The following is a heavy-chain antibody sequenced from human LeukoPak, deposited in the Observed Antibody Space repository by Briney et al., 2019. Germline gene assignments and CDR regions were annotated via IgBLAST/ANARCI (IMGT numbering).Heavy chain of an antibody. CDR3: ASRPADTTWYGVFDY. V-gene: IGHV4-59*11. CDR1: VGTLHSQF. D-gene: IGHD3-10*01. J-gene: IGHJ4*02. CDR2: VFNTGNT. Sequence: SWTLSLTLSLSVGTLHSQFWSWLGPPPCKRLAGIGYVFNTGNTNYNPSLASRVTMSIDTSRAQFFLRLSPVTAADTAIYYCASRPADTTWYGVFDYWSQGRLVRVSS.